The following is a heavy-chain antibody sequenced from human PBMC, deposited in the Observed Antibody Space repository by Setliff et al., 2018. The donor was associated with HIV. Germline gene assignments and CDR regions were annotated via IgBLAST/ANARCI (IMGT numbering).Heavy chain of an antibody. D-gene: IGHD3-3*01. CDR2: IYYSGST. V-gene: IGHV4-59*01. J-gene: IGHJ6*02. CDR3: ARIFGDQGYYYGMDV. CDR1: GGSISSYY. Sequence: KPSETLSLTCTVSGGSISSYYWSWIRQPPGKGLEWIGYIYYSGSTNYNPSLKSRVTISVDPSKNQFSLKLSSVIAADTAVYYCARIFGDQGYYYGMDVWGQGTTVTVSS.